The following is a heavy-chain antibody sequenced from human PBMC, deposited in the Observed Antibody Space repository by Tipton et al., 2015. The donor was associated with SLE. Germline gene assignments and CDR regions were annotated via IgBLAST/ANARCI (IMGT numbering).Heavy chain of an antibody. D-gene: IGHD3-16*02. Sequence: TLSLTCTVSGGSISSSSYYWGWIRQPPGKGLEWIGSMYYSGSSYYNPSLKSRVTISVDTSKNQFSLKLSSVTAADTAVYYCARGGYDYVWGNYPHSPWGGFDYWGQGTLVTVSS. CDR1: GGSISSSSYY. CDR3: ARGGYDYVWGNYPHSPWGGFDY. CDR2: MYYSGSS. V-gene: IGHV4-39*07. J-gene: IGHJ4*02.